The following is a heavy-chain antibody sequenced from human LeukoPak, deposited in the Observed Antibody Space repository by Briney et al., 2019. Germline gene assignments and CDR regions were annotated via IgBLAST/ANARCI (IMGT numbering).Heavy chain of an antibody. Sequence: GGSLRLSCAASGFTFSSYSMNWVRQAPGKGLEWVSSISSSSSYIYYADSVKGRFTISRDNAKNSLYLQMNSLRAEDTAVYYCARQSGRAAAGTGFDYWGQGTLVTVSS. CDR2: ISSSSSYI. D-gene: IGHD6-13*01. CDR3: ARQSGRAAAGTGFDY. V-gene: IGHV3-21*01. J-gene: IGHJ4*02. CDR1: GFTFSSYS.